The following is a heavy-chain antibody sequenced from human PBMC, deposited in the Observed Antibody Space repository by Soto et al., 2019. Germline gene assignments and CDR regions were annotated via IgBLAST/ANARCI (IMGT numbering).Heavy chain of an antibody. CDR3: ARGRRGDFDY. D-gene: IGHD3-10*01. Sequence: SETLSLTCAVYGGSFSGYYWSWIRQPPGKGLEWIGEINHSGSTNYNPSLKSRVAISVDTSKNQFSLKLSSVTAADTAGYYCARGRRGDFDYWGQGTLVTVSS. V-gene: IGHV4-34*01. J-gene: IGHJ4*02. CDR1: GGSFSGYY. CDR2: INHSGST.